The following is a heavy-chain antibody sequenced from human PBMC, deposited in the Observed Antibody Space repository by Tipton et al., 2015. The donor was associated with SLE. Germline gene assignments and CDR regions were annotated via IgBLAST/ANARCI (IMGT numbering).Heavy chain of an antibody. CDR1: GFTFSSYS. V-gene: IGHV3-21*01. CDR3: ARDLFTMVQGILSY. D-gene: IGHD3-10*01. CDR2: ISSSSSYI. J-gene: IGHJ4*02. Sequence: SLRLSCAASGFTFSSYSMNWVRQAPGKGLEWVSSISSSSSYIYYADSVKGRFTISRDNAKNSLYLQMNSLRAEDTAVYYCARDLFTMVQGILSYWGQGTLVTVSS.